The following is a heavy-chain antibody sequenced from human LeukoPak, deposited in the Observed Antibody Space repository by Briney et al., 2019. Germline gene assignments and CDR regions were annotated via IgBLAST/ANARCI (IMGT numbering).Heavy chain of an antibody. CDR1: GGSISSGSYY. V-gene: IGHV4-61*02. CDR3: ARGVGQWLVPYYYYYMDV. Sequence: SETLSLTCTVSGGSISSGSYYWTWIRQPAGKGRELIGRIYTSGSSSYNPSLKSRVTISVDTSKNQFSLKLSSVTAADTAVYYCARGVGQWLVPYYYYYMDVWGKGTTVTVSS. J-gene: IGHJ6*03. CDR2: IYTSGSS. D-gene: IGHD6-19*01.